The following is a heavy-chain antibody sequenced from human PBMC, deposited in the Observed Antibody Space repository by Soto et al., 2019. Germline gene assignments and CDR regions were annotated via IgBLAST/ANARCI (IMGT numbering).Heavy chain of an antibody. CDR3: ARVWPVRGRPGGMDV. CDR2: NYYTGTT. D-gene: IGHD6-6*01. V-gene: IGHV4-59*01. Sequence: QVQLQESGPGLVKPSETLSLTCTVSGGSINNYFWTWIRQPPGEGLEWIGYNYYTGTTDYNPSLKSRVTMSLDTSKNQFSLKLTSVTAADTAMYFCARVWPVRGRPGGMDVWGQGTTVTVSS. J-gene: IGHJ6*02. CDR1: GGSINNYF.